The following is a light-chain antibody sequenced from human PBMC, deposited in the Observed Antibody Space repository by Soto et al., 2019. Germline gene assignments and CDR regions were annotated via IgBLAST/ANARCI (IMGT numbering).Light chain of an antibody. CDR2: ANS. CDR3: QSYDSNMSGYV. Sequence: QSVLPPPPSGSWAPGRRVSIWCTRSTSHFGAGFDVHWYQQLPGTAPKLLIYANSNRPSGVPDRFSGSKSGTSASLAIAGLQVEDEADYYCQSYDSNMSGYVFGTGTKVTVL. V-gene: IGLV1-40*01. J-gene: IGLJ1*01. CDR1: TSHFGAGFD.